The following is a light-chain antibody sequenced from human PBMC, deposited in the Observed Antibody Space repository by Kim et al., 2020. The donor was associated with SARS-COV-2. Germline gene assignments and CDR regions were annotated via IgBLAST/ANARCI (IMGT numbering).Light chain of an antibody. CDR3: QKYNSAPWT. V-gene: IGKV1-27*01. CDR2: AAS. J-gene: IGKJ1*01. Sequence: ASVGDRVTITSRARHDIASSLAWYQQKPGKVPQLLIYAASTLQSGVPSRFSGSGSGTEFTLTIGSLQTEDVATYYCQKYNSAPWTFGPGTKMDIK. CDR1: HDIASS.